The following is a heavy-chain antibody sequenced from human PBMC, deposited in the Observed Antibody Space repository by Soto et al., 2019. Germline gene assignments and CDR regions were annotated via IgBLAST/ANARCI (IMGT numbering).Heavy chain of an antibody. CDR1: GFTFDDHT. Sequence: DAQLVESGGGLVQPGKSLRISCVASGFTFDDHTMHWVRQAPGRGLEWVSCISGNSGIIGYADSVKGRFTISRDNAKNSLYLRMDSLRPEDTAVYYCTKDTHSPSGYFEAFDVWGQGTKVTVSS. V-gene: IGHV3-9*01. D-gene: IGHD3-22*01. CDR3: TKDTHSPSGYFEAFDV. J-gene: IGHJ3*01. CDR2: ISGNSGII.